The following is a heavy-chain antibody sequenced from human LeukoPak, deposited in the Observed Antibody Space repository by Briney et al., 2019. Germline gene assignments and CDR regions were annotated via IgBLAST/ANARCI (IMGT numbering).Heavy chain of an antibody. CDR3: ARHEATAMVTFDY. Sequence: LSETLSLTCTVSGGSISSYYWSWIRQPPGKGLEWIGYIYYSGSTNYNPSLKSRVTISVDTSKNQFSLKLSSVTAADTAVYYCARHEATAMVTFDYWGQGTLVTVSS. CDR2: IYYSGST. J-gene: IGHJ4*02. CDR1: GGSISSYY. V-gene: IGHV4-59*08. D-gene: IGHD5-18*01.